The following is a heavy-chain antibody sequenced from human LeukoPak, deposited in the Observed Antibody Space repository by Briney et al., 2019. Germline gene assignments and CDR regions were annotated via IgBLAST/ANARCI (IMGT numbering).Heavy chain of an antibody. V-gene: IGHV4-34*01. J-gene: IGHJ4*02. Sequence: SETLSLTCAVSGGSFSGYYWSWMRQPPGKGLEWIGEINHSGSTNYNPSLKSRITISVDTSKNQFSLRLSSVTAADTAVYYCTRTYSSSSIDYWGQGALVTVSS. CDR3: TRTYSSSSIDY. CDR1: GGSFSGYY. D-gene: IGHD6-6*01. CDR2: INHSGST.